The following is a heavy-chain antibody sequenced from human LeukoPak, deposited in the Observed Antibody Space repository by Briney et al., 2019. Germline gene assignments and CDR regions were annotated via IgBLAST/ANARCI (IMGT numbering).Heavy chain of an antibody. D-gene: IGHD4-11*01. J-gene: IGHJ4*02. CDR1: GFTFSSYA. CDR3: ARGGVYSDYVDY. V-gene: IGHV3-64*01. Sequence: GGSLRLSCEASGFTFSSYAIHWVRQAPGKGLEYVSAISSNGGSTYCANSVKGRFTISRDNSKNTAYLQMGSLRVEDMAVYYCARGGVYSDYVDYWGQGTLVTVSS. CDR2: ISSNGGST.